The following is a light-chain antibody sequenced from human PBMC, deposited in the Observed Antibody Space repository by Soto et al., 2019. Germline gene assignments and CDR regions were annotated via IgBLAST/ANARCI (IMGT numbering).Light chain of an antibody. CDR2: LGL. Sequence: DIVMTQSPLSLPVTPGEPASISCRSSQSLLHSDGKSYLDWYLQKPGQSPQLLIYLGLNRASGVPDRFSGSRSGTDFTLKISRVEAEDVWVYYCMQALQTPLTFGGGTKVEI. CDR3: MQALQTPLT. V-gene: IGKV2-28*01. CDR1: QSLLHSDGKSY. J-gene: IGKJ4*01.